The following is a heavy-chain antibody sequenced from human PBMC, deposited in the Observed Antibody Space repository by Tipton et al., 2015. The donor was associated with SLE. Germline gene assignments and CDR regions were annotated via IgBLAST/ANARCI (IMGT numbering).Heavy chain of an antibody. CDR2: ISSSGSTI. CDR1: GFTFSSYE. Sequence: SLRLSCAASGFTFSSYEMNWVRQAPGKGLEWVSYISSSGSTIYYADSVKGRFTISRDNAKNSLYLQMNSLRAEDTAVYYCARGNQLGIVFDYWGQGALVTVSS. D-gene: IGHD7-27*01. J-gene: IGHJ4*02. V-gene: IGHV3-48*03. CDR3: ARGNQLGIVFDY.